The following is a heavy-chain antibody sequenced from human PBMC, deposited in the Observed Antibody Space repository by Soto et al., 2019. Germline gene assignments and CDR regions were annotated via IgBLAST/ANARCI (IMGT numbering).Heavy chain of an antibody. Sequence: QVQLVPSGAEVKKPGSSVKVSGKASGGPFSGYAIRWVGQAPGQGLEWMGGVIPIFGTANYAQKFQGRVTITADESTSTAYMELSSLRSEDTAVYYCARVWEVRTTYGMDVWGQGTTVTVSS. V-gene: IGHV1-69*01. D-gene: IGHD3-16*01. CDR3: ARVWEVRTTYGMDV. CDR2: VIPIFGTA. J-gene: IGHJ6*02. CDR1: GGPFSGYA.